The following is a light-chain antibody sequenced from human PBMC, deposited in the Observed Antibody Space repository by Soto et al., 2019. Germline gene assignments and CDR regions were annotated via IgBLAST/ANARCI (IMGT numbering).Light chain of an antibody. CDR1: QGISTY. V-gene: IGKV1-9*01. J-gene: IGKJ4*01. CDR3: QQLILYPLT. CDR2: AAS. Sequence: DVQLTQSPSFLSASVGDRVTITCRASQGISTYLAWYQQKPGKAPKLLMYAASTLHSGVPSRFSGSGSGTEFTLTISSLQPEDFVTYYCQQLILYPLTFGGGTKVETK.